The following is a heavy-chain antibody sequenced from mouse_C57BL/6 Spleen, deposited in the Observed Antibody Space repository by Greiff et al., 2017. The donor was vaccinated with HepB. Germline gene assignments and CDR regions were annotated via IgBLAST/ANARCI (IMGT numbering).Heavy chain of an antibody. D-gene: IGHD3-2*02. CDR2: IYPGDGDT. CDR1: GYAFSSSW. Sequence: VQLQQSGPELVKPGASVKISCKASGYAFSSSWMNWVKQRPGKGLEWIGRIYPGDGDTNYNGKFKGNATLTADKSSSTAYMQLSSLTSEDSAVYFCARSRTAQATCFAYWGQGTLVTVSA. V-gene: IGHV1-82*01. J-gene: IGHJ3*01. CDR3: ARSRTAQATCFAY.